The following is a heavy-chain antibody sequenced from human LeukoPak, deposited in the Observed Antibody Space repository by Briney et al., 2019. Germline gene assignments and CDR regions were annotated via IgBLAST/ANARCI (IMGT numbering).Heavy chain of an antibody. CDR1: GYTFTGYY. D-gene: IGHD2-15*01. V-gene: IGHV1-2*02. J-gene: IGHJ5*02. CDR3: ARAVVVVAATILYNWFDP. CDR2: INPNSGGT. Sequence: ASVKVSCKASGYTFTGYYMHWVRQAPGQGLEGMGWINPNSGGTNYAQKFQGRVTMTRDTSISTAYMELSRLRSDETAVYYCARAVVVVAATILYNWFDPWGQGTLVTVSS.